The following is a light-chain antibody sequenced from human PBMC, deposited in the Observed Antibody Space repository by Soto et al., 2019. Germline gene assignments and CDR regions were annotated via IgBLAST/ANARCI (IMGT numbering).Light chain of an antibody. Sequence: IQMTQSPSSLSASVGDSVTVTCRASQSINIYLNWYQQKPGKAPTLLIYGASSLQSGVPSRFTAGGSRKDFTLTISSLQTEDFATYYCQQSYRSPYTFGQGTKLEIK. CDR2: GAS. CDR1: QSINIY. J-gene: IGKJ2*01. V-gene: IGKV1-39*01. CDR3: QQSYRSPYT.